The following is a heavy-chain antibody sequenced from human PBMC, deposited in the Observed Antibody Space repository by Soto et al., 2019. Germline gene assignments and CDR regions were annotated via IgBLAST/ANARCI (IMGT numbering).Heavy chain of an antibody. CDR1: GGSINNYY. Sequence: QVQLQESGPGLVKPSETLSLTCTVSGGSINNYYWNWIRQPPGKGPEWIGFISDSGRSSYNPSLNGRVSLSVDPSKNPFSLKLSSVPAADTAVYYCSRGGGSYSGCWYSDFWGQGTLVTVSS. CDR3: SRGGGSYSGCWYSDF. J-gene: IGHJ4*02. D-gene: IGHD6-19*01. V-gene: IGHV4-59*08. CDR2: ISDSGRS.